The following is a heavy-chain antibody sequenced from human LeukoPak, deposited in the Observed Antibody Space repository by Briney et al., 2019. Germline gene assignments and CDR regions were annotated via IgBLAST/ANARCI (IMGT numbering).Heavy chain of an antibody. J-gene: IGHJ5*02. Sequence: SETLSLTCAVYGGSFSGYYWSWIRQPPGKGLEWIGEINHSGSTNYNPSLKSRVTISVDTSKNQFSLKLSSVTAADTAVYYCAAETDGFYFDPWGQGTLVTVSS. CDR2: INHSGST. V-gene: IGHV4-34*01. CDR3: AAETDGFYFDP. D-gene: IGHD2/OR15-2a*01. CDR1: GGSFSGYY.